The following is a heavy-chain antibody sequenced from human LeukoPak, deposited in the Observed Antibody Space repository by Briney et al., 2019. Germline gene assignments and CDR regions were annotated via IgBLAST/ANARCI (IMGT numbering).Heavy chain of an antibody. J-gene: IGHJ4*02. CDR1: GFTFSSYA. CDR2: ISHTGSDT. Sequence: GGSLRLSCAASGFTFSSYAMSWVRQAPGKGLEWVSAISHTGSDTYYADSVKDRFSISRDNSKNTLYLQMNSLRAEDTAMYYCAKRFYGSGSFYGDWGRGTLVTVSS. CDR3: AKRFYGSGSFYGD. V-gene: IGHV3-23*01. D-gene: IGHD3-10*01.